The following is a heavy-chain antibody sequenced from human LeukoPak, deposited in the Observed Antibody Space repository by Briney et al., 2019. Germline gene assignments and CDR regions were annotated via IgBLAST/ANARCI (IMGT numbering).Heavy chain of an antibody. D-gene: IGHD1-26*01. V-gene: IGHV3-23*01. CDR2: ISGSGGST. Sequence: GGTLRLSCAASGFTFSSYGMSWVRQAPGKGLEWVSAISGSGGSTYYADSVKGRFTISRDNAKNSLYLQMNSLRAEDTAIYYCARDPYSGSYGDSYYYYMDVWGKGTTVTISS. CDR1: GFTFSSYG. CDR3: ARDPYSGSYGDSYYYYMDV. J-gene: IGHJ6*03.